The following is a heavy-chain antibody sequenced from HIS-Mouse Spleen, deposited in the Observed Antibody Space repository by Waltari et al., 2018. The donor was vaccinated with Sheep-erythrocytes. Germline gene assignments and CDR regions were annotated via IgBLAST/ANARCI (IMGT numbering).Heavy chain of an antibody. CDR1: GGTFSSYA. J-gene: IGHJ4*02. V-gene: IGHV1-69*04. CDR3: AQTGATTPHFDY. CDR2: INPLLGIA. Sequence: QVQLVQSGAEVKKPGSSVKVSCKASGGTFSSYAISWVRQAPGQGLEWMGRINPLLGIANYAQKFQGRVTITADKSTSTAYMELSSLRSEDTAVYYCAQTGATTPHFDYWGQGTLVTVSS. D-gene: IGHD1-26*01.